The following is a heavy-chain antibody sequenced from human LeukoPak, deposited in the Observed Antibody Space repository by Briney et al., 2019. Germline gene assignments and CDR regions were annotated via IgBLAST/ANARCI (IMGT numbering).Heavy chain of an antibody. CDR2: ISSSGSSI. Sequence: PGGSLRLSCAASGFIFSDYYMSWIRQAPGKGLEWVSYISSSGSSIYYADSVKGRFTISRDNAKDSLYLQMNSLRAEDTAVYYCAKQYYYDSRTHAYYFDYWGQGILVTVSS. V-gene: IGHV3-11*01. CDR3: AKQYYYDSRTHAYYFDY. D-gene: IGHD3-22*01. J-gene: IGHJ4*02. CDR1: GFIFSDYY.